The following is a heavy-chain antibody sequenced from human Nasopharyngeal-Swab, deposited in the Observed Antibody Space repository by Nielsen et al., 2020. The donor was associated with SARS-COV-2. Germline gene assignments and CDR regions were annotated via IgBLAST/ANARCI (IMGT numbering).Heavy chain of an antibody. CDR2: ISSSGSTI. D-gene: IGHD5-18*01. J-gene: IGHJ4*02. CDR3: AREGQLWFIDYFDY. V-gene: IGHV3-48*03. Sequence: GESLKIFCAASGFTFSSYEMNWVRQAPGKGLEWVSYISSSGSTIYYADSVKGRFTISRDNAKNSLYLQMNSLRAEDTAVYYCAREGQLWFIDYFDYWGQGTLVTVSS. CDR1: GFTFSSYE.